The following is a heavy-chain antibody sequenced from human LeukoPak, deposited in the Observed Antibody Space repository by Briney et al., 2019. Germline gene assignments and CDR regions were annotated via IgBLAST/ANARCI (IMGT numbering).Heavy chain of an antibody. Sequence: ASVKVSSKTSGYTFSGYYLHWVRQAPGQGPEWMGRIDPTSGGTHYAQKFQGRVTVTRDTSTSTVYMELSGLRSDDTAVYYCARVPSPYTTSRFDYWGQGTLVTVSS. D-gene: IGHD2-2*02. J-gene: IGHJ4*02. CDR2: IDPTSGGT. CDR1: GYTFSGYY. V-gene: IGHV1-2*02. CDR3: ARVPSPYTTSRFDY.